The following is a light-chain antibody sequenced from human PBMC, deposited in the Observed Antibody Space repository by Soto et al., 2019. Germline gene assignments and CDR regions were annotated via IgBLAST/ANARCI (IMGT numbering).Light chain of an antibody. Sequence: QSALTQPPSVSAAPGQKVTISCSGSSSNTENNYVSWYQQLPGTAPKLLIYENNKRPSGIPDRFSGSKSGTSATLVITGLQTADEADYYCATWHSSLSIGVFGTGTKVTVL. CDR2: ENN. CDR1: SSNTENNY. CDR3: ATWHSSLSIGV. J-gene: IGLJ1*01. V-gene: IGLV1-51*02.